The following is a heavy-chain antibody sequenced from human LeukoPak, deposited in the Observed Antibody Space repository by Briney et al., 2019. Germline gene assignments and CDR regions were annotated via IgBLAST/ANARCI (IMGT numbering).Heavy chain of an antibody. CDR3: ATTGEQWLAPSKNWFDP. D-gene: IGHD6-19*01. J-gene: IGHJ5*02. CDR2: FDPEDGET. V-gene: IGHV1-24*01. Sequence: ASVKVSCKVSGYTLTELSMHWVRQAPGKGLEGMGGFDPEDGETIYAQKFQGRVTMTEDTSTDTAYMELSSLRSEDTAVYYCATTGEQWLAPSKNWFDPWGQGTLVTVSS. CDR1: GYTLTELS.